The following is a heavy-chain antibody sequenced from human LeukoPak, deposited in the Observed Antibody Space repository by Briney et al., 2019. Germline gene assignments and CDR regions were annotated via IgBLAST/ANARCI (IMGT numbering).Heavy chain of an antibody. J-gene: IGHJ4*02. D-gene: IGHD6-19*01. CDR1: GFTFRDSY. Sequence: PGGSLRLSCADSGFTFRDSYMSWIRQAPGKGLEWVSYISSSGGTIYYADSVRGRFTISRDNAKNSLYLQMNSLRAEDTAIYYCARGGTVADPFDYWGQGTLVTVSS. V-gene: IGHV3-11*01. CDR2: ISSSGGTI. CDR3: ARGGTVADPFDY.